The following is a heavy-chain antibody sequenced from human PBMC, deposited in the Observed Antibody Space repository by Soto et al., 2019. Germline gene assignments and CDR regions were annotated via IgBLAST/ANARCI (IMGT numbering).Heavy chain of an antibody. J-gene: IGHJ4*02. V-gene: IGHV1-69*01. Sequence: QVQLVQSGAELKTPGSSVSVSCKASGGAFNNYPISWVGQAPGQGLEGMGGIFPRLGTTTYAREVQGRVTMTADESTTTVSMTLTSLRSEDTAIYYCAIDACCCGGDCYSLVYWGQGTLVTVSS. CDR2: IFPRLGTT. CDR1: GGAFNNYP. D-gene: IGHD2-21*02. CDR3: AIDACCCGGDCYSLVY.